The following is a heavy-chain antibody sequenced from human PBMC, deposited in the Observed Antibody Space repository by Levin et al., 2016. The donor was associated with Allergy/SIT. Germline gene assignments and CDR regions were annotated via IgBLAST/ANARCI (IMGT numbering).Heavy chain of an antibody. CDR2: ISYDGSNK. Sequence: GESLKISCAASGFTFSSYAMHWVRQAPGKGLEWVAVISYDGSNKYYADSVKGRFTISRDNSKNTLYLQMNSLRAEDTAVYYCARDGSHSYGYTIYYYYYMDVWGKGTTVTVSS. CDR1: GFTFSSYA. D-gene: IGHD5-18*01. V-gene: IGHV3-30-3*01. J-gene: IGHJ6*03. CDR3: ARDGSHSYGYTIYYYYYMDV.